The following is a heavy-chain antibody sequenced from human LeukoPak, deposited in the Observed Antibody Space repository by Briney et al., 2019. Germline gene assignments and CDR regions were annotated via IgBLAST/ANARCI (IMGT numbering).Heavy chain of an antibody. CDR1: GGTFSSYA. V-gene: IGHV1-69*05. CDR3: ARAPAVGSYLWWFDP. D-gene: IGHD1-26*01. CDR2: IIPIFGAA. Sequence: SVKVSCKASGGTFSSYAISRVRQAPGQGLEWMGRIIPIFGAANYAQKFQGRVTITTDESTSTAYMELSSLRSEDTAVYYCARAPAVGSYLWWFDPWGQGTLVTVSS. J-gene: IGHJ5*02.